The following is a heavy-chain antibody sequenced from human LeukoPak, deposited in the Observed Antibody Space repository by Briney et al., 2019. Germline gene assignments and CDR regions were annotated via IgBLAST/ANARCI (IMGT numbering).Heavy chain of an antibody. V-gene: IGHV3-7*01. Sequence: PGGSLRLSCAASGFTFTNYWMSWVRQAPGKGLELVANIKQDRSEKYYVDSVKGRFTISRDNAKNSLYLQMNSLRDDDTAVYYCTRDPRLTDYWGQGTLVTVSS. CDR1: GFTFTNYW. CDR3: TRDPRLTDY. J-gene: IGHJ4*02. CDR2: IKQDRSEK.